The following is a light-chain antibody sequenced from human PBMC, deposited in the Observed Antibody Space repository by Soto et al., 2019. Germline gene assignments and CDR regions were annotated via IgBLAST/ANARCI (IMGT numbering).Light chain of an antibody. Sequence: QSVLTQPASVSGSPGQSITISCTGTSSDVGGYNYVSWYQHHPGKAPKVMIYDVSNRPSGVSNRFSGSKSGNTASLTISGLQPEDEADYYCSSYTSSTTVVFGGGIKLTVL. V-gene: IGLV2-14*03. J-gene: IGLJ2*01. CDR1: SSDVGGYNY. CDR2: DVS. CDR3: SSYTSSTTVV.